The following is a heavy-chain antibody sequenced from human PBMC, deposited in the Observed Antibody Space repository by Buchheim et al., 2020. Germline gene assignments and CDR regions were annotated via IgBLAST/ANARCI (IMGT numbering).Heavy chain of an antibody. D-gene: IGHD6-6*01. CDR3: ARCPNKQLGDYYYYGMDV. Sequence: QVQLQQWGAGLLKPSETLSLTCAVYGGSFSGYYWSWIRQPPGKGLEWIGEINHSGSTNYNPSLKSRVTISVDTSKNQFSLKLSSVTAADTAVYYCARCPNKQLGDYYYYGMDVWGQGTT. V-gene: IGHV4-34*01. CDR1: GGSFSGYY. CDR2: INHSGST. J-gene: IGHJ6*02.